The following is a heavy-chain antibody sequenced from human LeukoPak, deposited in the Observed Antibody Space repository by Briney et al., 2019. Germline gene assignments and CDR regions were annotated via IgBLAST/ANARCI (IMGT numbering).Heavy chain of an antibody. V-gene: IGHV3-74*01. CDR2: ITTDGSTT. J-gene: IGHJ6*03. CDR3: TRDPGFYYMHV. D-gene: IGHD5-12*01. CDR1: GFTFSNYW. Sequence: GGSLRLSCAASGFTFSNYWMHWVRQVPGKGLVWVSRITTDGSTTNYAGSVEGRFTISRDNAKNTMYLQMNSLRAEDTAVYYCTRDPGFYYMHVWGKGTTVPVSS.